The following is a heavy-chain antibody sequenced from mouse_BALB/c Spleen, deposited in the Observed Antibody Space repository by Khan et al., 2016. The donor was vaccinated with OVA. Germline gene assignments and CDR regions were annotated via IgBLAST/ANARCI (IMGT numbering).Heavy chain of an antibody. V-gene: IGHV2-6-1*01. J-gene: IGHJ4*01. CDR2: IWSDGST. Sequence: QVQLQQSGPGLVAPSQSLSITCTISGFSLTNYGIHWVRQPPGKGLEWLVVIWSDGSTTYNSALKSRLTITKDNSKSQVFLKMNSLQIDDTAIYFCARQPYYHYNVMDYWGQGTSVTVSS. CDR3: ARQPYYHYNVMDY. D-gene: IGHD2-10*01. CDR1: GFSLTNYG.